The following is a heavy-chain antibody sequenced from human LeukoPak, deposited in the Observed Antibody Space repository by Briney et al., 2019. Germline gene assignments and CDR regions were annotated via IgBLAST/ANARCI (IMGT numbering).Heavy chain of an antibody. Sequence: GGSLRLSCAASGFTFDDYVMHWVRQAPGKGLEWVSGISWNSGSIGYADSVKGRFTISRDNAKNSLYLQMNSLRAEDMALYYCAKDMMLGGSDAFDIWGQGTMVTVSS. V-gene: IGHV3-9*03. D-gene: IGHD3-16*01. CDR1: GFTFDDYV. J-gene: IGHJ3*02. CDR3: AKDMMLGGSDAFDI. CDR2: ISWNSGSI.